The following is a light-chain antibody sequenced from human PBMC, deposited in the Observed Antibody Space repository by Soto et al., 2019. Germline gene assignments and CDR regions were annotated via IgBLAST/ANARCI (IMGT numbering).Light chain of an antibody. V-gene: IGLV1-44*01. CDR3: AAWHDSRNAWV. Sequence: QSVLTQPPSVSGTPGQRVTISCSGSSSKIGSNTVSWYQHLPGTAPKLLIYDNNRRPSGVPDRFSGSKSGTSASLAISDLHPEDEADYYCAAWHDSRNAWVFGGGTKVTVL. CDR2: DNN. J-gene: IGLJ3*02. CDR1: SSKIGSNT.